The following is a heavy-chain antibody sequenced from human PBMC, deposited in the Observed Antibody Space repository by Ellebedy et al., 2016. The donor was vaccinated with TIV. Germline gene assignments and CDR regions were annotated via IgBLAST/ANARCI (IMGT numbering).Heavy chain of an antibody. J-gene: IGHJ4*02. CDR1: GGSTSGYY. CDR2: IFYSGST. V-gene: IGHV4-59*08. D-gene: IGHD6-19*01. CDR3: ARRSSGSSFFLEY. Sequence: SETLSLTCTVSGGSTSGYYWSWIRQPPGKGLEWIGYIFYSGSTDFNPSLDGRVTISLDTSKNQFSLRLNSVTAADTAVYYCARRSSGSSFFLEYWGQGILVTVSS.